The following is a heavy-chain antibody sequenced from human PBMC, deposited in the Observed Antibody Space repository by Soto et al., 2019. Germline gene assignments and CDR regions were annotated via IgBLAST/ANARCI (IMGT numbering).Heavy chain of an antibody. J-gene: IGHJ6*02. Sequence: QVQLVQSGAEVKKPGSSVKVSCKASGGTFSSYAISWVRQAPGQGLEWMGGIIPIFGTANYAQKFQGRVTITADESTSTAYMGQSSVISEDTAVYYCENYPRGRGYYYGMDVWGQGTTVTVSS. D-gene: IGHD1-26*01. V-gene: IGHV1-69*12. CDR2: IIPIFGTA. CDR1: GGTFSSYA. CDR3: ENYPRGRGYYYGMDV.